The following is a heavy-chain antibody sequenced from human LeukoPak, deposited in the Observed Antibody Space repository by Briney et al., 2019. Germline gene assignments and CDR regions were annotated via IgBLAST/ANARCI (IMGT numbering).Heavy chain of an antibody. J-gene: IGHJ4*02. Sequence: GGSLRLSCAASGFTVSSNYMSWVRPAPGKGLEWVSVIYSGGSTYYADSVKGRFTISRDNSKNTLYLQMNSLRAEDTAVYYCARSPLWFGENYFDYWGQGTLVTVSS. CDR2: IYSGGST. V-gene: IGHV3-53*01. D-gene: IGHD3-10*01. CDR3: ARSPLWFGENYFDY. CDR1: GFTVSSNY.